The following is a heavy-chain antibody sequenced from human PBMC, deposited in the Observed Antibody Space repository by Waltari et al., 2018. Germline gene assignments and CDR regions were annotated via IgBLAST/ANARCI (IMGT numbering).Heavy chain of an antibody. V-gene: IGHV4-34*01. CDR2: INHSGSN. CDR3: ARPRRYGSGSPFDY. CDR1: GGSFSGYY. J-gene: IGHJ4*02. D-gene: IGHD3-10*01. Sequence: QVQLQQWGAGLLKPSETLSLTCAVYGGSFSGYYWSWIRQPPGKGLEWIGEINHSGSNNYNPSLKSRVNISVDTAKNQFSLKLSSVTAADTAVYYCARPRRYGSGSPFDYWGQGTLVTVSS.